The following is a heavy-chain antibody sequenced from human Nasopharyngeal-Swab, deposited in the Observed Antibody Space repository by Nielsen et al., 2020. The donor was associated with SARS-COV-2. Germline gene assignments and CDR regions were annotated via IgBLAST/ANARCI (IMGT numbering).Heavy chain of an antibody. CDR2: INPSGGST. D-gene: IGHD1-26*01. J-gene: IGHJ6*02. CDR3: AREIVGASYYYYGMDV. Sequence: WVRQAPAHGSEWMGIINPSGGSTSYAQKFQGRVTMTRDTSTSTVYMELSSLRSEDTAVYYCAREIVGASYYYYGMDVWGQGTTVTVSS. V-gene: IGHV1-46*01.